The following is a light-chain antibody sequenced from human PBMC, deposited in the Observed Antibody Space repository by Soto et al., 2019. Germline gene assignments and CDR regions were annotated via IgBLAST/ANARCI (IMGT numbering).Light chain of an antibody. CDR2: DVN. CDR3: CSYAGSYTVI. CDR1: SSDVGAYDY. V-gene: IGLV2-11*01. J-gene: IGLJ2*01. Sequence: QSALTQPRSVSGSPGQSVAISCTGTSSDVGAYDYVSWYQHHPGQAPKVIIYDVNMRPSGVPDRFSGSKSGNTASLTISGLQAEDEADYYCCSYAGSYTVIFGGGTQLTVL.